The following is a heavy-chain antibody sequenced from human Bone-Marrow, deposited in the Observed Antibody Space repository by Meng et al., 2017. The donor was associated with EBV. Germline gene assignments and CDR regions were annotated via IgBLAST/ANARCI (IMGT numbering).Heavy chain of an antibody. CDR2: IYHSGST. D-gene: IGHD3-22*01. CDR1: CGSISRSNW. J-gene: IGHJ4*02. V-gene: IGHV4-4*02. Sequence: EAGPGLLKPSGTLSLTFDVSCGSISRSNWWSWVRQPPGKGLEWIGEIYHSGSTTYNPSLKSRVTISVDKSKNQFSLKLSSVTAADTAVYYCVGAHYGDSSGYYYAYWGQGTLVTVSS. CDR3: VGAHYGDSSGYYYAY.